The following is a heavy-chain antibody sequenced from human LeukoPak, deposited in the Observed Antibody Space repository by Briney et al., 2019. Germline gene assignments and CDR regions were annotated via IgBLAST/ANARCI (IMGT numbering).Heavy chain of an antibody. CDR2: IDWDDDK. CDR1: GFSLSTSGMC. V-gene: IGHV2-70*11. D-gene: IGHD1-26*01. CDR3: ARIAVGATGHYYYYYMDV. J-gene: IGHJ6*03. Sequence: ESGPTLVNPTQTLTLTCTFSGFSLSTSGMCVSWIRQPPGKALEWLARIDWDDDKYYSTSLKTRLTISKDTSKNQVVLTMTNMDPVDTATYYCARIAVGATGHYYYYYMDVWGKGTTVTVSS.